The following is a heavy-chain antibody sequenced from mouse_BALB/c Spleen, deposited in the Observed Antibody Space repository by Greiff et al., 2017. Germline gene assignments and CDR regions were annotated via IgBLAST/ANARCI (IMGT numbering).Heavy chain of an antibody. V-gene: IGHV1-4*01. CDR2: INPSSSYT. CDR1: GYTFTGYT. D-gene: IGHD3-2*01. CDR3: SRGQSGLPPWFAY. J-gene: IGHJ3*01. Sequence: QVQLQQSGAELVRPGASVKMSCKASGYTFTGYTMHWVKQRPGQGLEWIGYINPSSSYTNYNQKFKGKATLTADKSSSTAYMQLSSLTSEDSAVYDCSRGQSGLPPWFAYWGQGTLVTVSA.